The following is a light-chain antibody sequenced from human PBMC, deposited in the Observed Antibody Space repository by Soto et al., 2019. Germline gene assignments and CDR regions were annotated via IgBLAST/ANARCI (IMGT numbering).Light chain of an antibody. CDR1: SINIGLND. V-gene: IGLV1-47*02. Sequence: QSVLTQPPSASGTPGQRVTISCSGSSINIGLNDVYWYRQLPGTAPKLLIHSNNQRPSGAPERFSGSKSGTSASLALSGLRSEDEADYYCAAWDDSLSGYVFGTGTKVTVL. CDR3: AAWDDSLSGYV. J-gene: IGLJ1*01. CDR2: SNN.